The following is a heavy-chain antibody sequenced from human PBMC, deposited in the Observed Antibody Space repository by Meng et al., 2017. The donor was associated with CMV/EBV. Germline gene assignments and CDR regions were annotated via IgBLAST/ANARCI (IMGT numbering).Heavy chain of an antibody. D-gene: IGHD2-2*01. CDR2: IYYTGSS. CDR3: ARAVPSRFCGTTSYSFFGY. V-gene: IGHV4-39*01. Sequence: GSLRLSCTVSGGSISSSSYYWGWLRQPPGKGLEWIGSIYYTGSSSYNPSLQSRVTIYVDTSKNQFFLKVGAVTAADTAVYYCARAVPSRFCGTTSYSFFGYLGQRTMVNVSS. CDR1: GGSISSSSYY. J-gene: IGHJ4*01.